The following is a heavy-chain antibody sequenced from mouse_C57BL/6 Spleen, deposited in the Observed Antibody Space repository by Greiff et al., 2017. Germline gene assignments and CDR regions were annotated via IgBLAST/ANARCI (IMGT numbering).Heavy chain of an antibody. CDR2: IRNKANGYTT. CDR3: ARDYYGSSLWYFDV. D-gene: IGHD1-1*01. J-gene: IGHJ1*03. CDR1: GFTFTDYY. Sequence: EVHLVESGGGLVQPGGSLSLSCAASGFTFTDYYMSWVRQPPGKALEWLGFIRNKANGYTTEYSASVKGRFTISRDNSQSSLYLQMKALRAEDSATYYCARDYYGSSLWYFDVGGTGTTVTVSS. V-gene: IGHV7-3*01.